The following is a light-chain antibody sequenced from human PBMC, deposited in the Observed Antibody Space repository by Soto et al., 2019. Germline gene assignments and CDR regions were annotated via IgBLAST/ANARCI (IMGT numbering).Light chain of an antibody. CDR3: QQYGSSPL. J-gene: IGKJ3*01. CDR1: QSVSSSY. V-gene: IGKV3-20*01. CDR2: GAS. Sequence: ESVLTQSPGTLSLSPGERATLSCRASQSVSSSYLAWYQQKPGQAPRLLIYGASSRATGIPDRFSGSGSGTDFTLTISRLEPEDFAVYYCQQYGSSPLVGPGTKVDIK.